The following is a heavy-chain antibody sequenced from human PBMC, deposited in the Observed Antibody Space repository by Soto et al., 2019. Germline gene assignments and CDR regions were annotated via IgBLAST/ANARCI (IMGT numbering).Heavy chain of an antibody. CDR1: GFTFSSYG. Sequence: GGSLRVSCAASGFTFSSYGMHWVRQAPGKGLEWVAVISYDGSNKYYADSVKGRFTISRDNSKNTLYLQMNSLRAEDTAVYYCAKDAKMGYSGYDWYFDYWGQVTLVTVSS. D-gene: IGHD5-12*01. J-gene: IGHJ4*02. CDR2: ISYDGSNK. V-gene: IGHV3-30*18. CDR3: AKDAKMGYSGYDWYFDY.